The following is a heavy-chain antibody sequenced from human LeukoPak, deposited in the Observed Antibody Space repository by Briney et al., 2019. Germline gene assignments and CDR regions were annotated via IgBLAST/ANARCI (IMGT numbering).Heavy chain of an antibody. CDR2: INEDGSGK. CDR3: ARGSYGSNWREGAVS. CDR1: GFILRDSW. Sequence: PGGSLRLSCAASGFILRDSWMGWVRQAPGKGLEWVASINEDGSGKYYVDSVMGRFTISRENAKNSLFLQMNDLRAEDTAIYHCARGSYGSNWREGAVSWGQGTLVSVAS. D-gene: IGHD5-24*01. J-gene: IGHJ4*02. V-gene: IGHV3-7*01.